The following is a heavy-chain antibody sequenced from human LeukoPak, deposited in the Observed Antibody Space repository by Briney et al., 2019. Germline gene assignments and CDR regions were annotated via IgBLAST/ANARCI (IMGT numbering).Heavy chain of an antibody. CDR2: ISFVGVNK. V-gene: IGHV3-30*03. Sequence: GRTLRLSCAVSGFTFNNYAMSWVPQAPAKGLEWVAVISFVGVNKYYEESVRGRFGISRDSSKNTPYLQMDSLRTEGTAVYYCARAANLSYRYCAFWGEGTLVTVSS. CDR3: ARAANLSYRYCAF. J-gene: IGHJ4*02. D-gene: IGHD1-26*01. CDR1: GFTFNNYA.